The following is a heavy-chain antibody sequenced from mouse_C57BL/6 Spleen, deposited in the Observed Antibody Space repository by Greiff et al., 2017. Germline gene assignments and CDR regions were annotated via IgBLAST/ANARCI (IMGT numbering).Heavy chain of an antibody. CDR1: GYTFTSYW. J-gene: IGHJ2*01. Sequence: QVQLQQPGAELVQPGASVKLSCKASGYTFTSYWMQWVKQRPGQGLEWIGEIDPSDSYPNYNQKFKGKATLTVDTSSSTAYMQLSSLTSEDSAVYYCEREDDGYYGYWGPGATLTVST. V-gene: IGHV1-50*01. CDR2: IDPSDSYP. D-gene: IGHD2-3*01. CDR3: EREDDGYYGY.